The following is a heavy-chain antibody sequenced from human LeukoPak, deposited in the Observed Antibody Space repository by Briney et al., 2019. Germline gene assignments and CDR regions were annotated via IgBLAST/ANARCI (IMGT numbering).Heavy chain of an antibody. D-gene: IGHD2-2*02. Sequence: ASVKVSCKASGGTFSSYTISWVRQAPGQGLEWMGRIIPILGIANYAQKFQGRVTITADKSTSTAYMELSSLRSEDTAVYYCARGYCSSTSCYIPHEYYYYYYMDVWGKGTTVTVSS. CDR3: ARGYCSSTSCYIPHEYYYYYYMDV. CDR2: IIPILGIA. CDR1: GGTFSSYT. J-gene: IGHJ6*03. V-gene: IGHV1-69*02.